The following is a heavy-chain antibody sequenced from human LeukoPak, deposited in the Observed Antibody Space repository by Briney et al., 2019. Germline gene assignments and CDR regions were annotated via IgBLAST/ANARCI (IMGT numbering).Heavy chain of an antibody. Sequence: GGSLRLSCAASGFTFSIYAMSWVRQAPGKGLEWVSVISGSGGDTYYADSVKGRFTISRDNSKNTLYLQMNSLRAEDTAVYYCAKDLSLRGSYYLGIDYWGQGTLVTVSS. CDR2: ISGSGGDT. CDR3: AKDLSLRGSYYLGIDY. V-gene: IGHV3-23*01. CDR1: GFTFSIYA. J-gene: IGHJ4*02. D-gene: IGHD1-26*01.